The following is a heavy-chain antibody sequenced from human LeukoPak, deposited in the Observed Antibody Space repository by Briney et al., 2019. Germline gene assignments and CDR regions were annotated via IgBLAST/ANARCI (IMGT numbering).Heavy chain of an antibody. CDR2: IIPIFGTA. D-gene: IGHD5-18*01. J-gene: IGHJ4*02. V-gene: IGHV1-69*06. CDR3: AREDTYGEYRPFDF. Sequence: GASVKVSCKASGGTFSSYAISWVRQAPGQGLEWMGGIIPIFGTANYAQKFQGRVTITADKSTSTAYMELNSLTFDDTAIYYCAREDTYGEYRPFDFWGQGAPVTVSS. CDR1: GGTFSSYA.